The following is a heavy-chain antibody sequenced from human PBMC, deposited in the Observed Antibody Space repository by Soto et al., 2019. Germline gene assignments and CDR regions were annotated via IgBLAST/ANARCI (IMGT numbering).Heavy chain of an antibody. V-gene: IGHV2-26*01. CDR3: ARIQHGDEGGYFPS. J-gene: IGHJ5*02. CDR2: IFSSDKK. D-gene: IGHD5-12*01. CDR1: GLSFSNGKMG. Sequence: QVTLKESGPVLVKPTETLTLTCTVSGLSFSNGKMGVSWIRQPPGKALEWLAHIFSSDKKSFSTSLKTRISIFQDTSKSQVVLTMTNMDPVDTGTYFCARIQHGDEGGYFPSWGPGTLVTVSS.